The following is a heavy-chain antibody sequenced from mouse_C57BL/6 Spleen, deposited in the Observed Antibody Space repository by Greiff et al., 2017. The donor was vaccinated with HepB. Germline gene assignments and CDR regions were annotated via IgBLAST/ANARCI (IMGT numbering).Heavy chain of an antibody. CDR1: GFSLTSYG. D-gene: IGHD2-4*01. J-gene: IGHJ4*01. Sequence: VQLVESGPGLVQPSQSLSITCTVSGFSLTSYGVHWVRQSPGKGLEWLGVIWSGGSTDYNAAFISRLSISKDNSKSQVFFKMNSLQADDTAIYYCARTLYDYLYYAMDYWGQGTSVTVSS. CDR3: ARTLYDYLYYAMDY. V-gene: IGHV2-2*01. CDR2: IWSGGST.